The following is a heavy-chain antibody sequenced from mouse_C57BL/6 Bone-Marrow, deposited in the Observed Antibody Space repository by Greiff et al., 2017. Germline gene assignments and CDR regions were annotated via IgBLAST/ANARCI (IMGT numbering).Heavy chain of an antibody. CDR1: GYSITSGYY. V-gene: IGHV3-6*01. CDR3: ARDLASNPYAMDY. D-gene: IGHD2-5*01. J-gene: IGHJ4*01. CDR2: ISYDGSN. Sequence: EVQLQESGPGLVKPSQSLSLTCSVTGYSITSGYYWNWLRQFPGNKLEWMGYISYDGSNYYDPSLKNRISITRDTSKNQFFLKLNSVNTEDTATYCCARDLASNPYAMDYWGQGTSVTVSA.